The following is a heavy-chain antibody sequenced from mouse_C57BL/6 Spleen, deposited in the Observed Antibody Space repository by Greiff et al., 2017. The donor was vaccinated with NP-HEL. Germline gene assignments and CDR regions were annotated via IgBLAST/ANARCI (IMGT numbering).Heavy chain of an antibody. CDR2: IDPENGDT. J-gene: IGHJ2*01. CDR3: TFYDYDVYYFDY. CDR1: GFNIKDDY. V-gene: IGHV14-4*01. Sequence: VQLQQSGAELVRPGASVKLSCTASGFNIKDDYMHWVKQRPEQGLEWIGWIDPENGDTEYASKFQGKATITADPSSNTAYLQLSSLTSEDTAVYYCTFYDYDVYYFDYWGQGTTLTVSS. D-gene: IGHD2-4*01.